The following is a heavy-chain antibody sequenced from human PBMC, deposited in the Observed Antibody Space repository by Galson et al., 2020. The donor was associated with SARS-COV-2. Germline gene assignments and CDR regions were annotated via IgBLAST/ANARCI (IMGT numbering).Heavy chain of an antibody. D-gene: IGHD3-10*01. V-gene: IGHV4-34*01. CDR3: ARGGGLLWFGESTNWFDP. CDR1: GGSLSGYY. Sequence: SETLSLTCAVYGGSLSGYYWSWIRQPPGKGLEWIGEINHSGSTNYNPSLKSRVTISVDTSKNQFSLKLSSVTAADTAVYYCARGGGLLWFGESTNWFDPWGQGTLVTVFS. J-gene: IGHJ5*02. CDR2: INHSGST.